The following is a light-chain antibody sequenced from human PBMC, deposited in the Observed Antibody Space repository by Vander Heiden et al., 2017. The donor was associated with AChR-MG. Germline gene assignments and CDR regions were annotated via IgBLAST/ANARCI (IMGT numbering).Light chain of an antibody. J-gene: IGKJ1*01. CDR3: QHYKNWHPWT. CDR2: GAS. Sequence: EIVSTQPPATLSVSPGERATLSFGSRDSFSGSIAWSRQKPGQAPSLLIYGASARTTGIPTRFSCSGSGTEFTLTISILRSEDFAFYFYQHYKNWHPWTFGQGTKVEIK. V-gene: IGKV3-15*01. CDR1: DSFSGS.